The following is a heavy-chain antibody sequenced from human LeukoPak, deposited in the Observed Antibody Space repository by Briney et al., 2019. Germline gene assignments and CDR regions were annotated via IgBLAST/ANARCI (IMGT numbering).Heavy chain of an antibody. V-gene: IGHV1-46*01. D-gene: IGHD6-13*01. CDR2: INPSGDST. Sequence: ASVKVSCKASGFTFTSNHIHCVRQAPGQGLEWMGVINPSGDSTSYAQKFQGRVTMTRDTSTSTVYMELSSLRSEDTAIYYCAKLAASEAGEGSWGQGTLVTVSS. CDR3: AKLAASEAGEGS. CDR1: GFTFTSNH. J-gene: IGHJ5*02.